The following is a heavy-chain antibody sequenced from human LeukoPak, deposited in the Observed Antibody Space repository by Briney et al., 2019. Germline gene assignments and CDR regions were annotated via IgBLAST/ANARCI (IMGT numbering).Heavy chain of an antibody. CDR2: IHPGDSDT. CDR3: ARHRLNTDTISHWYFTL. D-gene: IGHD5-12*01. J-gene: IGHJ2*01. CDR1: GYSFSNYR. Sequence: GESLKISWKASGYSFSNYRIGLLRQMPEKGLEWMGAIHPGDSDTRYSPSFQGQVTISVDKSISTAYVQWSSLKASDTAMYYCARHRLNTDTISHWYFTLWGRGTLVTVSS. V-gene: IGHV5-51*01.